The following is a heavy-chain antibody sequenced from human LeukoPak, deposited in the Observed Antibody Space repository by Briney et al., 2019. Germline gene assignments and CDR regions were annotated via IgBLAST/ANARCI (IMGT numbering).Heavy chain of an antibody. CDR1: GFTVSTNY. CDR2: LYSGGNT. J-gene: IGHJ4*02. Sequence: PGGSLRLSCAASGFTVSTNYMSWVRQAPGKGLEWVSILYSGGNTYYADSVKGRFTISRDNSKNTLYLQMNSLRAEDTAIYYCARNLYSSSSGTSGSLDYWGQGTLVTVSS. V-gene: IGHV3-53*01. CDR3: ARNLYSSSSGTSGSLDY. D-gene: IGHD6-6*01.